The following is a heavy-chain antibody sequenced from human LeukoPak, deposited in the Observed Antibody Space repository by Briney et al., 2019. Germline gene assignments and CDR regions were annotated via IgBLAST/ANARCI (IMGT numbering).Heavy chain of an antibody. CDR3: ASYSAYGSDAFDI. Sequence: GGSLRLPCAASGFTFSSYSMNWVRQAPGKGLEWVSSISSSSSYIYYADSVKGRFTISRDNAKNSLYLQMNSLRAEDTAVYYCASYSAYGSDAFDIWGQGTMVTVSS. J-gene: IGHJ3*02. CDR2: ISSSSSYI. D-gene: IGHD2-15*01. CDR1: GFTFSSYS. V-gene: IGHV3-21*01.